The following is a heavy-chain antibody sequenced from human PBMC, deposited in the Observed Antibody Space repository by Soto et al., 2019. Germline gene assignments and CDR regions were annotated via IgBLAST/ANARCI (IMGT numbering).Heavy chain of an antibody. CDR1: GFTFSSYS. V-gene: IGHV3-21*01. J-gene: IGHJ4*02. Sequence: EVQLVESGGGLVKPGGSLRLSCAASGFTFSSYSMNWVRQAPGKGLEWVSSISSSSYIYYADSVKGRFTISRDNAKNSLYLQMNSLRAEDTAVYYCARDLGSWYVDYWGQGTLVTVSS. CDR2: ISSSSYI. D-gene: IGHD6-13*01. CDR3: ARDLGSWYVDY.